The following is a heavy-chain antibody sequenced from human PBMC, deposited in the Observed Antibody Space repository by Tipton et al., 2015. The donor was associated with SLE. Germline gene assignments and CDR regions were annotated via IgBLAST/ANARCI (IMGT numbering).Heavy chain of an antibody. CDR3: ARGFPRIGAFDI. D-gene: IGHD2-15*01. Sequence: SLRLSCAASGFTFSSYGMHWVRQAPGKGLEWVAVIWYDGSNKYYADSVKGRFTISRDNAKNTLYLQMNSLRAEDTAVYYCARGFPRIGAFDIWGQGTMVTVSS. CDR2: IWYDGSNK. CDR1: GFTFSSYG. V-gene: IGHV3-33*01. J-gene: IGHJ3*02.